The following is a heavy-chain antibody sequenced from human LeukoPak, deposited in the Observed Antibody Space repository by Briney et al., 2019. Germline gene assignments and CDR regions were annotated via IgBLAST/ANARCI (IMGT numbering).Heavy chain of an antibody. D-gene: IGHD3-22*01. V-gene: IGHV3-23*01. CDR3: ARVGYYYDSSGYYYFDY. J-gene: IGHJ4*02. CDR1: GFTFSSYA. CDR2: ISGSGGST. Sequence: GGSLRLSCAASGFTFSSYAMSWVRQAPGKGLEWVSAISGSGGSTYYADSVKGRFTISRDNSKNTLYLQMNSLRAEDTAVYYCARVGYYYDSSGYYYFDYWGQGTLVTVSS.